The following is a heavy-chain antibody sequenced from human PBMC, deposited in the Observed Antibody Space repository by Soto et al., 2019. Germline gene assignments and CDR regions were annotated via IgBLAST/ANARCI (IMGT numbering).Heavy chain of an antibody. CDR1: GGSISSYY. CDR2: IYYSGST. D-gene: IGHD2-2*01. V-gene: IGHV4-59*01. J-gene: IGHJ6*03. Sequence: SETLSLTCTVSGGSISSYYWSWIRQPPGKGLEWIGYIYYSGSTNYNPSLKSRVTISVDTSKNQFSLKLSSVTAADTAVYYCARSSKASIYCSSTSCYMYYYYYYMDVWGKGTTVTVSS. CDR3: ARSSKASIYCSSTSCYMYYYYYYMDV.